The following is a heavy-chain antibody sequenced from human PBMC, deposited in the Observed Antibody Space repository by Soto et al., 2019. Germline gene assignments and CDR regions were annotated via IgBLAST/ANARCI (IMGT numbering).Heavy chain of an antibody. CDR1: GYTFTSYY. CDR3: AADLVYCSSTSCRIENWFDP. V-gene: IGHV1-46*01. CDR2: INPSGGST. Sequence: ASVKVSCKASGYTFTSYYMHWVRQAPGQGLEWMGIINPSGGSTSYAQKFQGRVTMTRDTSTSTVYMELSSLRSEDTAVYYCAADLVYCSSTSCRIENWFDPWGQGTLVTVSS. J-gene: IGHJ5*02. D-gene: IGHD2-2*01.